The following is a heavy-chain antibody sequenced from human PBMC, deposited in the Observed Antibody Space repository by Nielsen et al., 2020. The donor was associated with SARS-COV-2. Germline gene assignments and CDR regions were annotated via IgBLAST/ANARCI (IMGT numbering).Heavy chain of an antibody. Sequence: SETLSLTCTVSGGSISSSSYYWGWIRQPPGKGLEWIGSIYYSGSTYYNPPLKSRVTISVDTSKNQFSLKLSSVTAADTAVYYCAITYSGWPCNWFDPWGQGTLVTVSS. CDR2: IYYSGST. CDR1: GGSISSSSYY. V-gene: IGHV4-39*01. CDR3: AITYSGWPCNWFDP. D-gene: IGHD6-19*01. J-gene: IGHJ5*02.